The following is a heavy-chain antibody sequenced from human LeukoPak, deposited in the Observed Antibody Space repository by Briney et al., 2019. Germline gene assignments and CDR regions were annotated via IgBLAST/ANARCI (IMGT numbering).Heavy chain of an antibody. Sequence: ASVKVSCKASGYTFTDYHMHWVRQAPGQGLEWMGWINPNSGGTNYAGNFQGRVTMTSDTSISTAYMDLSRLRSDDTAVYYCARRYTDSAEGFDYWGQGTLVTVSS. J-gene: IGHJ4*02. CDR1: GYTFTDYH. D-gene: IGHD1-14*01. CDR3: ARRYTDSAEGFDY. CDR2: INPNSGGT. V-gene: IGHV1-2*02.